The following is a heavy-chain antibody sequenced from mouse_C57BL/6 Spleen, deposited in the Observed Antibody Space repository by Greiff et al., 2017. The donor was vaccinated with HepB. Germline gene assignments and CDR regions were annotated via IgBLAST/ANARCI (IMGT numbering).Heavy chain of an antibody. V-gene: IGHV1-82*01. J-gene: IGHJ4*01. D-gene: IGHD4-1*01. Sequence: QVQLQQSGPELVKPGASVKISCKASGYAFSSSWMNWVKQRPGKGLEWIGRIYPGDGDTNYNGKFKGKATLTADKSSSTAYMQLSGLTSEDSAVYFCAREAGTNAMDYWGQGTSVTVSS. CDR2: IYPGDGDT. CDR3: AREAGTNAMDY. CDR1: GYAFSSSW.